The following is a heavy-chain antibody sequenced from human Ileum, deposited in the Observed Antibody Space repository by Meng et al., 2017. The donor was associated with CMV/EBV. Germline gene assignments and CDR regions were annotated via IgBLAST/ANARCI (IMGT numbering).Heavy chain of an antibody. CDR2: IRSDGSDK. CDR1: GFTFTNHG. J-gene: IGHJ4*02. D-gene: IGHD3/OR15-3a*01. Sequence: VLLVGSGGAVVQPGGCLRLSCAASGFTFTNHGMHWFRQIPGKGPEWVAFIRSDGSDKYYVDSVKGRFTISRDNSKNTIYLQMNSLTTDDTALYHCARDRDWTFDYWGQGTLVTVSS. V-gene: IGHV3-30*02. CDR3: ARDRDWTFDY.